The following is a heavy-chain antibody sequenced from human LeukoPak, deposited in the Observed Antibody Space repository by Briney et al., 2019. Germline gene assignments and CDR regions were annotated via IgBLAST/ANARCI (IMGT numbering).Heavy chain of an antibody. CDR1: GGSISSSSYY. V-gene: IGHV4-39*07. D-gene: IGHD6-13*01. CDR2: IYYSGST. J-gene: IGHJ4*02. Sequence: SETLSLTCTVSGGSISSSSYYWGWIRQPPGKGLEWIGSIYYSGSTNYNPSLKSRVTISVDTSKNQFSLKLSSMTATDTAVYYCARISRAASEKYYVDYWGQGTLVTV. CDR3: ARISRAASEKYYVDY.